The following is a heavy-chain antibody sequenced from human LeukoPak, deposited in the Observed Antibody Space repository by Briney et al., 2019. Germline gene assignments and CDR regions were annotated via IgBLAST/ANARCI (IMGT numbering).Heavy chain of an antibody. Sequence: GGSLRLSCAASGFTFSSYSMNWVRQAPGKGLEWVSSISSSSSYIYYADSVKGRFTISRDNAKNSLYLQMNSLRAEDTALYYCARTQGYGDYEFGYWGQGTLVTVSS. CDR1: GFTFSSYS. J-gene: IGHJ4*02. D-gene: IGHD4-17*01. V-gene: IGHV3-21*04. CDR2: ISSSSSYI. CDR3: ARTQGYGDYEFGY.